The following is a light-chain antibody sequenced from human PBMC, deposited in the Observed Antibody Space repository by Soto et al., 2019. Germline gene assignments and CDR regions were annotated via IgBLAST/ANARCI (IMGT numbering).Light chain of an antibody. CDR1: QSTHNY. CDR3: QQSFKTPLT. J-gene: IGKJ4*01. Sequence: IQMTQSPPSLSASVVDRVIITCRSSQSTHNYVNWYPQKPGKAPKLLIYATSILQGGVPPRFSGSGSETDYTLTITSLQPEDFGTYYCQQSFKTPLTFGAGTNVEIK. CDR2: ATS. V-gene: IGKV1-39*01.